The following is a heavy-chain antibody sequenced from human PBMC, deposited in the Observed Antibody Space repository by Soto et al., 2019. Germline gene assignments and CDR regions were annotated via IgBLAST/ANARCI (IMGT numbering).Heavy chain of an antibody. V-gene: IGHV4-31*03. Sequence: QVQLQESGPGLVKPSQTLSLTCTVSGGSISSGGYYWSWIRQHPGQGLEWIGYIYYGGSTYYNPSLKSRVTISVDTSKNQFSLKLSSVTAADTAVYYCASIVSSAHGEFSDWGQGTLVTVSS. CDR1: GGSISSGGYY. CDR3: ASIVSSAHGEFSD. D-gene: IGHD3-10*01. J-gene: IGHJ4*02. CDR2: IYYGGST.